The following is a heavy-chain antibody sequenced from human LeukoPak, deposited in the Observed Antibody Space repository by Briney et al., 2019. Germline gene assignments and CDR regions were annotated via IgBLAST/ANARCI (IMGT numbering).Heavy chain of an antibody. Sequence: SETLSLTCTVSGGSISSSSYYWGWIRQPPGKGLEWIGSIYYSGSTYYNPSLKSRVTISVDTSKNQFSLKLSSVTAADTAVYYCATPGAPGYYYFDYWGQGTLVTVSS. CDR1: GGSISSSSYY. J-gene: IGHJ4*02. CDR3: ATPGAPGYYYFDY. V-gene: IGHV4-39*07. D-gene: IGHD6-25*01. CDR2: IYYSGST.